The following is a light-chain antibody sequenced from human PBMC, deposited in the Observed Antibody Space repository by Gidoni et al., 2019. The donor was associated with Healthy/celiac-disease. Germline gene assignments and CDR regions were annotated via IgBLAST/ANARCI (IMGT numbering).Light chain of an antibody. J-gene: IGKJ2*01. V-gene: IGKV3-20*01. Sequence: EIVLTQSPGTLSLSPGERATLSCRASPSVSSSYLAWYQQKPGQAPRLLIYGASSRATGIPDRFSGSGSGTDFTLTISRLEPEDFAVYYCQQYGSSVYTFGQXTKLEIK. CDR3: QQYGSSVYT. CDR1: PSVSSSY. CDR2: GAS.